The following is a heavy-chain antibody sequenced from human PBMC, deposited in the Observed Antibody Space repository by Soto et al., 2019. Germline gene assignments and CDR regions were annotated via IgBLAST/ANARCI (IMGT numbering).Heavy chain of an antibody. D-gene: IGHD3-3*01. V-gene: IGHV4-59*01. CDR3: ARDQSGERFLEWPGRFDP. Sequence: PSETLSLTCTVSGGSISSYYWSWIRQPPGKGLEWIGYIYYSGSTNYNPSLKSRVTISVDTSKNQYSLKLSSVTAADTAVYYCARDQSGERFLEWPGRFDPWGQGTLVTVSS. CDR1: GGSISSYY. J-gene: IGHJ5*02. CDR2: IYYSGST.